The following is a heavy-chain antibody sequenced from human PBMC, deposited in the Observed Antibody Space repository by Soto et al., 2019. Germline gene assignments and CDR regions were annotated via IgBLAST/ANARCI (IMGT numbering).Heavy chain of an antibody. CDR2: ISYDGRTK. CDR1: GFTFSNYG. V-gene: IGHV3-30*18. Sequence: GGSLRLSCTASGFTFSNYGMHWVRQAPGKGLEWVAVISYDGRTKYYADSVKGRFAIPIGNSKNTLYLQTNSQRTEDTAVSYLAKGANRNSPPYGYFSGMDVWGEGTA. J-gene: IGHJ6*02. D-gene: IGHD4-17*01. CDR3: AKGANRNSPPYGYFSGMDV.